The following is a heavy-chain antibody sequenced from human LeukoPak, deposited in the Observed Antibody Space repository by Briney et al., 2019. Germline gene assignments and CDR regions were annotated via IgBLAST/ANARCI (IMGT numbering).Heavy chain of an antibody. CDR2: IRYDGSDK. J-gene: IGHJ6*03. Sequence: GGSLRLSCAASGFTFSSYAMHWVRQAPGKGLEWVTFIRYDGSDKYYADSVKGRFTISRDNSKNTLYLQMNSLRAEDTAVYYCARGYSNYRDYYYMDVWGKGTTVTVSS. D-gene: IGHD4-11*01. V-gene: IGHV3-30*02. CDR3: ARGYSNYRDYYYMDV. CDR1: GFTFSSYA.